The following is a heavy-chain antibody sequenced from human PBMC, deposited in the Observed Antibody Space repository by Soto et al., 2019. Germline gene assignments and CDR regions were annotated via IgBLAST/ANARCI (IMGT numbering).Heavy chain of an antibody. D-gene: IGHD4-17*01. J-gene: IGHJ4*02. CDR2: IYSGGST. CDR1: GFTVSSNY. Sequence: GGSLRLSCAASGFTVSSNYMSWVRQAPGKGLEWVSVIYSGGSTYYADSVKGRFTISRDNSKNTLYLQMNSLRAEDTAVYYCARDRRGYGDYYYWGQGTLVTVSS. V-gene: IGHV3-66*01. CDR3: ARDRRGYGDYYY.